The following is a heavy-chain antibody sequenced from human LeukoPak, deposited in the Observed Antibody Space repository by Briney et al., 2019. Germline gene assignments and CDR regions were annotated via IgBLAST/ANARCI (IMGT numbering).Heavy chain of an antibody. CDR1: GGXISSYY. CDR2: IYYSGNT. Sequence: PSETLSLTCTVSGGXISSYYWSWIRQPPGKGLEWIGYIYYSGNTNYNSSLESRVTISVDTSKNQFSLRLNSVTAADTAVYYCVRGRAWFDPWGQGTLVTVSS. CDR3: VRGRAWFDP. V-gene: IGHV4-59*01. J-gene: IGHJ5*02. D-gene: IGHD3-10*01.